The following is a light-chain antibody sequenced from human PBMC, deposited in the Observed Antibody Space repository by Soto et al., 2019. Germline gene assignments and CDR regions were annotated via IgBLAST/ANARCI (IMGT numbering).Light chain of an antibody. CDR2: DAS. CDR1: QSISSA. CDR3: QQRNNNWPPSIT. Sequence: EMVLTHSPTTLSLSPGEKATLSCRAGQSISSALAWYQQKRGQAPRLLIHDASSRATGIPARFSGSGSGTDFTLTLSSLEPEDFAVYYCQQRNNNWPPSITLGEGTRMEIK. V-gene: IGKV3-11*01. J-gene: IGKJ5*01.